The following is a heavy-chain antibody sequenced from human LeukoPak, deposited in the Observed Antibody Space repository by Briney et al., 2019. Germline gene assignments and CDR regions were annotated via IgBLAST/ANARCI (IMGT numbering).Heavy chain of an antibody. J-gene: IGHJ4*02. CDR1: GGSISSYS. V-gene: IGHV4-4*07. D-gene: IGHD4-23*01. CDR3: ARGGDLVATPLDF. CDR2: MYSSGST. Sequence: SETLSLTCTVSGGSISSYSWSWIRQPAGKGLEWIGRMYSSGSTNYNPSLKSRVTISMDKSKNQFSLKLTSVTAADTAVYYCARGGDLVATPLDFWGQGILVTASS.